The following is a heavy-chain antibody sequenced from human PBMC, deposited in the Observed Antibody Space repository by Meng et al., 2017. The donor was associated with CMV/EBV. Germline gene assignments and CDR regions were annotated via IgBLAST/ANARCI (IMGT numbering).Heavy chain of an antibody. CDR3: ARGNGYYYDSSGYPLYYYYYGMDV. CDR1: GGSISSYY. D-gene: IGHD3-22*01. V-gene: IGHV4-59*01. CDR2: IYYSGST. J-gene: IGHJ6*02. Sequence: GSLRLSCTVSGGSISSYYWSWIRQPPGKGLEWIGYIYYSGSTNYNPSLKSRVTISVDTSKNQPSLKLSSVTAADTAVYYCARGNGYYYDSSGYPLYYYYYGMDVWGQGTTVTVSS.